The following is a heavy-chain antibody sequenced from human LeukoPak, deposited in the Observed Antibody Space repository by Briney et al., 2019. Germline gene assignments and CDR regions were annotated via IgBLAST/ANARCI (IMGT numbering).Heavy chain of an antibody. Sequence: GGSLRLSCAASGFTFSSYEMNWVRQAPGKGLEWVSFVSSSGSTIYYADSVKGRFTISRDNANNSLYLRMHSLRAEDTAIYYWAAGWERWSLDYWGQGTLVTVSS. CDR2: VSSSGSTI. CDR3: AAGWERWSLDY. V-gene: IGHV3-48*03. CDR1: GFTFSSYE. J-gene: IGHJ4*02. D-gene: IGHD1-26*01.